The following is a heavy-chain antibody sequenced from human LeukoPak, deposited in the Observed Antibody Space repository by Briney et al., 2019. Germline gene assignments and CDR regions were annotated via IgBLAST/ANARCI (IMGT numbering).Heavy chain of an antibody. Sequence: ASVKVSCKASGYTFTSYYMHWVRQAPGQGLEWMGIINPSGGSTSYAQKFQGRVTMTRDTSTSTAYMELSRLRSDDTAVYYCARDTRVGAAYYFDYWGQGTLVTVSS. J-gene: IGHJ4*02. D-gene: IGHD2-15*01. CDR3: ARDTRVGAAYYFDY. CDR2: INPSGGST. CDR1: GYTFTSYY. V-gene: IGHV1-46*01.